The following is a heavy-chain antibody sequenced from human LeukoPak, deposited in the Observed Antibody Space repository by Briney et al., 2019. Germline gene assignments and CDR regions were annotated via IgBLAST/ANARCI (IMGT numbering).Heavy chain of an antibody. Sequence: ASVTVSCKASGYTVTGHYLHWVRQAPGQGLEWMVWIYGHDGGTNFAQKFQDRVTMTRDTSITTAYMELTSLTPDDTAVYYCVRDFDWGPDYWGQGTLVTVSS. V-gene: IGHV1-2*02. CDR3: VRDFDWGPDY. CDR2: IYGHDGGT. D-gene: IGHD3-9*01. J-gene: IGHJ4*02. CDR1: GYTVTGHY.